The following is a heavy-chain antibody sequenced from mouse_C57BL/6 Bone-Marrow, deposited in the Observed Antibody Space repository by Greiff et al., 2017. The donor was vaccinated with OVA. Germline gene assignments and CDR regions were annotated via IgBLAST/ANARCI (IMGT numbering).Heavy chain of an antibody. V-gene: IGHV1-19*01. Sequence: EVKLVESGPVLVKPGASVKMSCKASGYTFTDYYMNWVKQSHGKSLEWIGVINPYNGGTSYNQKFKGKATLTVDKSSSTAYMELNSLTSEDSAVYYCARKQGDYWGQGTTLTVSS. CDR2: INPYNGGT. J-gene: IGHJ2*01. CDR1: GYTFTDYY. CDR3: ARKQGDY.